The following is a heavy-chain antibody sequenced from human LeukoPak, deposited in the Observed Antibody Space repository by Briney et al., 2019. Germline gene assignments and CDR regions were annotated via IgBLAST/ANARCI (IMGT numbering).Heavy chain of an antibody. Sequence: GGSLRLSCAASGFTFSSYGMHWVRQAPGKGLEWVSAISGSGGSTYYADSVKGRFTISRDNSKNTLYLQMNSLRAEDTAVYYCAKGALRLGYFQHWGQGTLVTVSS. D-gene: IGHD3-16*01. CDR2: ISGSGGST. CDR1: GFTFSSYG. J-gene: IGHJ1*01. V-gene: IGHV3-23*01. CDR3: AKGALRLGYFQH.